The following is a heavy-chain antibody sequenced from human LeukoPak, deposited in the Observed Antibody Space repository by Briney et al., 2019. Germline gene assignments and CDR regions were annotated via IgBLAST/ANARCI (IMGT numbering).Heavy chain of an antibody. CDR1: GFTFSSYA. D-gene: IGHD5-24*01. V-gene: IGHV1-46*01. CDR3: ARGGEMATLFDY. J-gene: IGHJ4*02. Sequence: GGSLRLSCAASGFTFSSYAMHWVRQAPGQGLEWMGIINPSGGSTSYAQKFQGRVTMTRDTSTSTVYMELSSLRSEDTAVYYCARGGEMATLFDYWGQGTLVTVSS. CDR2: INPSGGST.